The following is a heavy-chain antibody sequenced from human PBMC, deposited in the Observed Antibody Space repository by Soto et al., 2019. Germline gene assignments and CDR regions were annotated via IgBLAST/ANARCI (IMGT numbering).Heavy chain of an antibody. CDR2: ISSSGSTI. D-gene: IGHD3-10*01. CDR3: ARVLRGSGSPPTGYYYYYMDV. Sequence: QVQLVESGGGLVKPGGSLRLSCAASGFTFSDYYMSWIRQAPGKGLEWVSYISSSGSTIYYADSVKGRFTISRDNANNSLYQQMSSLRADDTAVYYSARVLRGSGSPPTGYYYYYMDVWGKGTTVTVSS. V-gene: IGHV3-11*01. J-gene: IGHJ6*03. CDR1: GFTFSDYY.